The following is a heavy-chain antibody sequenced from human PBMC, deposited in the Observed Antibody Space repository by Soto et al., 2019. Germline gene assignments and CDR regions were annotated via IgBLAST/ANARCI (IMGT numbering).Heavy chain of an antibody. D-gene: IGHD6-25*01. CDR3: VRAAKRYFDY. Sequence: SVKVSCKASGVTYNTFAVSWVRQAPGQGLEWMGGIIPVLGPAFYAQTFQGRVTITADKSTSTAYLELTSLRSDDTAVYYCVRAAKRYFDYWGQGTLVTVSS. V-gene: IGHV1-69*10. CDR1: GVTYNTFA. CDR2: IIPVLGPA. J-gene: IGHJ4*02.